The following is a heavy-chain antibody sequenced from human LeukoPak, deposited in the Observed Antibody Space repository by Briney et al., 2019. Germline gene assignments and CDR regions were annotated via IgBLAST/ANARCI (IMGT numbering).Heavy chain of an antibody. D-gene: IGHD6-19*01. CDR3: ARHISVSYDAFDL. CDR2: VFYSGNT. J-gene: IGHJ3*01. V-gene: IGHV4-59*08. Sequence: SETLSLTCTVSGGSITGYYWSWIRQPPGKGLEWIGYVFYSGNTLYNPSLKSRVTISVDTSKTQFSLKLTSVIAADTAVYYCARHISVSYDAFDLWGRGTMVTVSS. CDR1: GGSITGYY.